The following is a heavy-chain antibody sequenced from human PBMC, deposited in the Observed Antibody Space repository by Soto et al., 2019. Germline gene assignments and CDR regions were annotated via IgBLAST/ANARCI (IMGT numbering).Heavy chain of an antibody. V-gene: IGHV4-39*02. J-gene: IGHJ4*02. CDR1: GGSISSSSYY. CDR3: PREYSGYETDY. D-gene: IGHD5-12*01. CDR2: IYYSGST. Sequence: SETLSLTCTVSGGSISSSSYYWGWIRQPPGKGLEWIGSIYYSGSTYYNPSLKSRVTISVDTSKNQFSLKLSSVTAADTAVYYCPREYSGYETDYWGQGTLVTVSS.